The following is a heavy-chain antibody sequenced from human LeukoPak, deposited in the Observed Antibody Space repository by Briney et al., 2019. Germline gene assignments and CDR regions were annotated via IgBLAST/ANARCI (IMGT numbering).Heavy chain of an antibody. Sequence: GGSLRLPCAASGFTFSSYSMNWVRQAPGKGLEWVSSISSSSSYIYYADSVKGRFTISRDNAKNSLYLQMNSLRAEDMAVYYCARSKVGATNPNDYWGQGTLVTVSS. CDR1: GFTFSSYS. D-gene: IGHD1-26*01. CDR3: ARSKVGATNPNDY. J-gene: IGHJ4*02. CDR2: ISSSSSYI. V-gene: IGHV3-21*01.